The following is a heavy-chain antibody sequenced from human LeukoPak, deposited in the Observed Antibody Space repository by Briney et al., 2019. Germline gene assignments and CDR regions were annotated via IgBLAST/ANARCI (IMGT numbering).Heavy chain of an antibody. J-gene: IGHJ4*02. Sequence: HAGGSLRLSCAASGFTFSSYAMSWVRQAPGKGLEWVSAISGSGGSTYYADSVKGRFTISRDNSKNTLYLQMNSLRAEDTAVYYCAKGEIRGGDCYADYWGQGTLVTVSS. CDR1: GFTFSSYA. CDR3: AKGEIRGGDCYADY. V-gene: IGHV3-23*01. D-gene: IGHD2-21*02. CDR2: ISGSGGST.